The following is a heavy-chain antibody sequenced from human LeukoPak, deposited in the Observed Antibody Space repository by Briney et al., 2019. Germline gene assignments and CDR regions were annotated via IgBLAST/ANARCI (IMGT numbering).Heavy chain of an antibody. Sequence: ASVKVSCTASGYTFTSYGISWVRQAPGQGLEWMGWISAYNGNTNYAQKLQGRVTMTTDTSTSTAYMELKSLRSDDTAVYYCARDIPNLGAFDYWGQGTLVTVSS. J-gene: IGHJ4*02. CDR1: GYTFTSYG. CDR2: ISAYNGNT. V-gene: IGHV1-18*01. CDR3: ARDIPNLGAFDY.